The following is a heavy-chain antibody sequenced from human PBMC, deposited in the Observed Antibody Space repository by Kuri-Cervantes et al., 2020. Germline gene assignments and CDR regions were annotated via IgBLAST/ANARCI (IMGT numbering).Heavy chain of an antibody. D-gene: IGHD3-22*01. CDR1: GYTFTGYY. CDR2: INPNSGGT. CDR3: ARDPLSHYYDSSGQSHGLGMDV. V-gene: IGHV1-2*02. Sequence: ASVKVSCKASGYTFTGYYMHWVRQAPGQGLEWMGWINPNSGGTSYAQKFQGRVTMTRDTSTSTVYMELSSLRSEDTAVYYCARDPLSHYYDSSGQSHGLGMDVWGQGTTVTVSS. J-gene: IGHJ6*02.